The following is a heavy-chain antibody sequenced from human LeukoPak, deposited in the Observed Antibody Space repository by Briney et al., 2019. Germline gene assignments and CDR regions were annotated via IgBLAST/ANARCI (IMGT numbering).Heavy chain of an antibody. Sequence: ASVKVSCKASGYTFTSYAMHWARQAPGQRLEWMGWINAGNGNTKYSQKFQGRVTITRDTSASTAYMELSSLRSEDTAVYYCARGRDGYNPPGYYSDYWGQGTLVTVSS. CDR2: INAGNGNT. V-gene: IGHV1-3*01. D-gene: IGHD5-24*01. J-gene: IGHJ4*02. CDR1: GYTFTSYA. CDR3: ARGRDGYNPPGYYSDY.